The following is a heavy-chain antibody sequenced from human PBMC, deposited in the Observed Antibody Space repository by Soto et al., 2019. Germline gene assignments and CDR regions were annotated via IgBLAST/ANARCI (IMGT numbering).Heavy chain of an antibody. J-gene: IGHJ4*02. CDR3: ARDRLNYYDSSGSPIDY. D-gene: IGHD3-22*01. Sequence: GGSLRLSCADSGLSFSSYGMHWVRQAPGEGLEWVAAISYDGSNKNYLASVKGRFTISRDNSKNTLYLQMNSLRAEDTAVYYCARDRLNYYDSSGSPIDYWGQGTLVTVSS. V-gene: IGHV3-30*03. CDR2: ISYDGSNK. CDR1: GLSFSSYG.